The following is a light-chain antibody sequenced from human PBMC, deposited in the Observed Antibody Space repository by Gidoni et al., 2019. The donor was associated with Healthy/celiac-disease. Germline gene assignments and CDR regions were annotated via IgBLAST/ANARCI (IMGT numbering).Light chain of an antibody. CDR2: KAS. V-gene: IGKV1-5*03. CDR1: QSISSW. Sequence: DIQMTQSPSTPASVGDRVTITCRASQSISSWLAWYQQKPGKAPKLLIYKASSLESGVPSRFSGSGSGTEFTLTISSLQPDDFATYYCQQYNSYSITFGQGTRLEIK. J-gene: IGKJ5*01. CDR3: QQYNSYSIT.